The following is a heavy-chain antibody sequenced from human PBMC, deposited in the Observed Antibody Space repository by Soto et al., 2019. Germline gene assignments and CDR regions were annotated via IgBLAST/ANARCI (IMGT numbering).Heavy chain of an antibody. Sequence: GFTFSNYDMHWVRQATGKGLEWVSAIGTAGDTYYPGSVKGRFTISRENAKNSLYLQMNSLRAGDTAVYYCARSRVAGPFFDYWGQGTLVTVSS. D-gene: IGHD6-19*01. CDR2: IGTAGDT. J-gene: IGHJ4*02. CDR1: GFTFSNYD. V-gene: IGHV3-13*04. CDR3: ARSRVAGPFFDY.